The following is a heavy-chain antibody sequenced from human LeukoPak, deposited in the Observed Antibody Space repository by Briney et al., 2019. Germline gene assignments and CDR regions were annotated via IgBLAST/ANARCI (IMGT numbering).Heavy chain of an antibody. CDR2: ISPSGGST. CDR1: GYSFILYG. Sequence: GASVKVSCKTSGYSFILYGISWVRQAPGQGPEWMGVISPSGGSTTYAQKFQGRVTLTRDMSTSTDYLELSSLRSEDTAVYYCARGLGRTAMVTRGGVRFDYWGQGTLVTVSS. D-gene: IGHD5-18*01. V-gene: IGHV1-46*01. CDR3: ARGLGRTAMVTRGGVRFDY. J-gene: IGHJ4*02.